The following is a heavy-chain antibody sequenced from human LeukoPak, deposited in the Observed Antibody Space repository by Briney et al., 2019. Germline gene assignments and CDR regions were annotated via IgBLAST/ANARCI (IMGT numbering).Heavy chain of an antibody. V-gene: IGHV4-30-2*01. CDR2: IYHSGST. Sequence: SETLSLTCAVSGGSISSGGYSWSWIRQPPGKGLEWIGYIYHSGSTYYNPSLKSRVTISVDRSKNQFSLKLSSVTAADTAVYYCAREFLNAFDIWGQGTMVTVSS. J-gene: IGHJ3*02. CDR3: AREFLNAFDI. CDR1: GGSISSGGYS.